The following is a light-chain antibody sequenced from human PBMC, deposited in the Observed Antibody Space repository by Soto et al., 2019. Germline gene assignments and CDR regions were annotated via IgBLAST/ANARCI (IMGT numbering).Light chain of an antibody. V-gene: IGKV3-11*01. Sequence: EIVLTQSPATLSLSPGERATLSVMASQSVSSYLAWYQQKPSQAPRLLIYDASNRATGIPARFSGSGSGADFTLTISSLEPEDFALYYCQQRSNWLSITFGQGTRLEIK. CDR1: QSVSSY. CDR3: QQRSNWLSIT. CDR2: DAS. J-gene: IGKJ5*01.